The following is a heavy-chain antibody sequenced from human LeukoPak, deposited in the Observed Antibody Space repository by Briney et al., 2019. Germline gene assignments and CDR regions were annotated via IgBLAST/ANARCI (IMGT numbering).Heavy chain of an antibody. J-gene: IGHJ4*02. CDR3: AKDSMQLGYCSSTSCYPGYFDY. D-gene: IGHD2-2*01. CDR1: GFTFSSYA. CDR2: ISYDGSNK. V-gene: IGHV3-30-3*01. Sequence: GGSLRLSCAASGFTFSSYAMHWVRQAPGKGLEWVAVISYDGSNKYYADSVKGRFTISRDNSKNTLYLQMNSLRAEDTAVYYCAKDSMQLGYCSSTSCYPGYFDYWGQGTLVTVSS.